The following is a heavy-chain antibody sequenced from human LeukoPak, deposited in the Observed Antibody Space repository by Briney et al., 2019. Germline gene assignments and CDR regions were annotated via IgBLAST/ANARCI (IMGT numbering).Heavy chain of an antibody. CDR1: GFTLRSYV. Sequence: GGSLRLSCVASGFTLRSYVMNWVRQTPGKGLEWVSSISGSGDSTFYADSVKGRFSISRDNSKNTLYLQVNGLRTEDTAVYYCAKVPRYDYVWGSYRNDYWGQGTLVTVSS. CDR3: AKVPRYDYVWGSYRNDY. J-gene: IGHJ4*02. V-gene: IGHV3-23*01. CDR2: ISGSGDST. D-gene: IGHD3-16*02.